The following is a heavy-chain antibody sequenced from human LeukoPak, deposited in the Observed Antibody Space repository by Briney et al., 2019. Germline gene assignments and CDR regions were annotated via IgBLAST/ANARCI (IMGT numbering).Heavy chain of an antibody. CDR2: IGTAGDT. CDR1: GFTFSNHA. V-gene: IGHV3-13*01. J-gene: IGHJ4*02. D-gene: IGHD1-26*01. CDR3: VRQQTPHGNFDY. Sequence: GGSLRLSCATSGFTFSNHAMHWVRQATGKGLEWVSAIGTAGDTFYPGSVKGRFTISRENAKNSLSLQMNSLRAEDTAVYYCVRQQTPHGNFDYWGQGTLVTVSS.